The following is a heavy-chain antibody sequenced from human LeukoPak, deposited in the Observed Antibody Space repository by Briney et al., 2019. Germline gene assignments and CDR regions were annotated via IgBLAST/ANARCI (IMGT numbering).Heavy chain of an antibody. CDR3: AGRRNSWSQLGAFDI. D-gene: IGHD6-13*01. J-gene: IGHJ3*02. CDR2: IYPGDSDT. Sequence: GESLKISCKGSGYSFTSYWIGWVRQLPGKGLEWMGIIYPGDSDTRYSPSFQGQVTISADKSISTAYLQWSSLKASDTAMYYCAGRRNSWSQLGAFDIWGQGTMVTVSS. CDR1: GYSFTSYW. V-gene: IGHV5-51*01.